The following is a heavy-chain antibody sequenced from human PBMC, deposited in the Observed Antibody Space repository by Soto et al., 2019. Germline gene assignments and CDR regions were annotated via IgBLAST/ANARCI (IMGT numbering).Heavy chain of an antibody. D-gene: IGHD6-13*01. CDR3: ARDSGQGAAVIDP. CDR1: GFTFSSHG. Sequence: QVQLVESGGGVVQPGRSLRLSCAASGFTFSSHGMHWVRQAPGKGLEWVAVIWYDGSNKYYADSVKGRFTISRDNSKNTVYLQMNSLRAEDTAVYYCARDSGQGAAVIDPWGQGNLVTVSS. CDR2: IWYDGSNK. V-gene: IGHV3-33*01. J-gene: IGHJ5*02.